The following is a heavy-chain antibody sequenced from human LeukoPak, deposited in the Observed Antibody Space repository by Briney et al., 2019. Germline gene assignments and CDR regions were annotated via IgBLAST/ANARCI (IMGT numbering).Heavy chain of an antibody. CDR1: GFTFSSYA. Sequence: GGSLRLSCAASGFTFSSYAMSWVRQAPGKGLEWVSAVSGSGGSTYYADSVKGRFTISRDNSKNTLYLQMNSLRAEDTAVYYCARNTYYDFWSGDAFDIWGQGTMVTVSS. V-gene: IGHV3-23*01. J-gene: IGHJ3*02. CDR3: ARNTYYDFWSGDAFDI. CDR2: VSGSGGST. D-gene: IGHD3-3*01.